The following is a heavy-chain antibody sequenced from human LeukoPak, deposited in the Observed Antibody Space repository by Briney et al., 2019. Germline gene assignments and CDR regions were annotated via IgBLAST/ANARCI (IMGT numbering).Heavy chain of an antibody. CDR2: ISSGTSYI. Sequence: GGSLRLSCAASGFTFNTYTMNWVRQAPGKELEWVSSISSGTSYIYYADSVKGRFTISRDNAKNSLYLQMNSLRAEDTAVYYCARDPTSSWETAFDIWGQGTMVTVSS. CDR1: GFTFNTYT. V-gene: IGHV3-21*01. CDR3: ARDPTSSWETAFDI. J-gene: IGHJ3*02. D-gene: IGHD1-26*01.